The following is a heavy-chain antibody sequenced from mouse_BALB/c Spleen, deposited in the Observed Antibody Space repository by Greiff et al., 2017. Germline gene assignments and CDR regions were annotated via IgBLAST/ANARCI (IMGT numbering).Heavy chain of an antibody. CDR2: IRSKSNNYAT. V-gene: IGHV10S3*01. D-gene: IGHD6-1*01. CDR1: GFTFTTNA. CDR3: VRGKGECENYFDY. J-gene: IGHJ2*01. Sequence: EVQLVETGAGLVQPKASLKLSCEASGFTFTTNAMHWVRQAPGKGLEWVGRIRSKSNNYATYYDDSVKDKFTISRDDSQSMLYLQMHNLKTEDTAMYYCVRGKGECENYFDYWGQGTTLTVSA.